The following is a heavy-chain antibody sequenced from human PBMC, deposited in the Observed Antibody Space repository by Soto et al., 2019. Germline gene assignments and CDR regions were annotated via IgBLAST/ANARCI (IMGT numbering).Heavy chain of an antibody. CDR1: GYSITAGGYY. CDR2: FYSSGSI. V-gene: IGHV4-31*03. CDR3: ARMYSSGSGWFHP. Sequence: SETLSLTCFVSGYSITAGGYYWSWIRHHPGKGLEWIGSFYSSGSIIYNPSLRSRVSISGDTSSNQFSMSLTSVTAADTARYYCARMYSSGSGWFHPWGQGTRVTSPQ. J-gene: IGHJ5*02. D-gene: IGHD6-19*01.